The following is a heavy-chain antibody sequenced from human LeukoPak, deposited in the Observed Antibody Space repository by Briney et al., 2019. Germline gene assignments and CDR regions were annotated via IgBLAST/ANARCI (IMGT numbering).Heavy chain of an antibody. J-gene: IGHJ4*02. CDR1: GYTLTELS. CDR3: ARHHCSSTSCPKKY. D-gene: IGHD2-2*01. Sequence: GASVKVSCKVSGYTLTELSMHWVRQAPGKGLEWMGGFDPEDGETIYAQKFQGRVTMTEDTSTDTAYMELSSLRSEDTAVYYCARHHCSSTSCPKKYWGQGTLVTVSS. CDR2: FDPEDGET. V-gene: IGHV1-24*01.